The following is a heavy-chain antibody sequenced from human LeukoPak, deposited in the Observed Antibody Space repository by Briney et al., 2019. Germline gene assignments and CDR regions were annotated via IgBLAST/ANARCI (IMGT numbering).Heavy chain of an antibody. V-gene: IGHV3-30*18. J-gene: IGHJ5*02. CDR1: GFTFSSYG. CDR2: ISYDGSNK. D-gene: IGHD2-2*01. Sequence: GRSLRLSCAASGFTFSSYGMHWVRQAPGKGLEWVAVISYDGSNKYYADSVKGRFTISRDNSKNTLYLQMNSLSAEDTAVYYCAKDSPAGGFDPWGQGTLVTVSS. CDR3: AKDSPAGGFDP.